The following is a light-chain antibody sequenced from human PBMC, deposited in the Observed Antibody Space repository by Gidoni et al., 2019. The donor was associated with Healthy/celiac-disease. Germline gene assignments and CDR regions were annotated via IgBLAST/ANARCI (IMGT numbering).Light chain of an antibody. J-gene: IGLJ2*01. Sequence: QAVVTQSPSLTVSPGGPVTLTCGSSTGAVTSGHYPYWFQQTPGQAPRTLIYDTSNKHSWPPARFSGSLLGGKAALTLSGAQPEDEAEYYCLLSYSGARPVVFGGGTKLTVL. CDR3: LLSYSGARPVV. V-gene: IGLV7-46*01. CDR2: DTS. CDR1: TGAVTSGHY.